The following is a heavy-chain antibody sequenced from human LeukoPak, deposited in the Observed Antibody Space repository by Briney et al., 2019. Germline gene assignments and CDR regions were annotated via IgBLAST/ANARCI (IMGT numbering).Heavy chain of an antibody. V-gene: IGHV1-46*01. J-gene: IGHJ3*02. CDR3: AVGLLVTRALNDAFDI. D-gene: IGHD2-21*02. Sequence: ASVKVSCKASGYTFTSYGISWVRQAPGQGLEYMGIIDPSVGSTSYAQKFQGRVTMTRDTSASTVYMELSSLTSEDTAVYYCAVGLLVTRALNDAFDIWGQGTMVTVSS. CDR1: GYTFTSYG. CDR2: IDPSVGST.